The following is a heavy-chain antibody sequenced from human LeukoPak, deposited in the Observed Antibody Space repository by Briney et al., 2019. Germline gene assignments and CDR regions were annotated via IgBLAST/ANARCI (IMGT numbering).Heavy chain of an antibody. CDR2: IYYSGST. CDR1: GGSISSSSYY. J-gene: IGHJ4*02. D-gene: IGHD1-26*01. V-gene: IGHV4-39*07. CDR3: AKGGTYGGGADY. Sequence: SETLSLTCTVSGGSISSSSYYWGWIRQPPGKGLEWIGSIYYSGSTYYNPSLKSRVTISVDTSNNQVSLRLSSVTAADTAVYYCAKGGTYGGGADYWGQGTLVTVSS.